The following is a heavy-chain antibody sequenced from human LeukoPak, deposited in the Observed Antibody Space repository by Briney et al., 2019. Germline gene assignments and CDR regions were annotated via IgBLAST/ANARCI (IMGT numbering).Heavy chain of an antibody. CDR2: ISYDGSNK. D-gene: IGHD3-10*01. J-gene: IGHJ3*02. Sequence: QPGGSLRLSCAASGFTFSSYAMHWVRQAPGKGLEWVAVISYDGSNKYYADSVKGRFTISRDNSKNTLYLQMNSLRAEDTAVYYCAKEAPDLWLGESHAFDIWGQGTMVTVSS. CDR3: AKEAPDLWLGESHAFDI. CDR1: GFTFSSYA. V-gene: IGHV3-30-3*01.